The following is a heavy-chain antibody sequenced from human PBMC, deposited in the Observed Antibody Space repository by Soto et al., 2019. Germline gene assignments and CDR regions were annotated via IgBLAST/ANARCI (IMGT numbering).Heavy chain of an antibody. CDR1: GGSISSGDYY. J-gene: IGHJ3*02. V-gene: IGHV4-30-4*01. Sequence: PSETLSLTCTVSGGSISSGDYYWSWIRQPPGKGLEWIGYIYYSGSTYYNPSLKSRVTISVDTSKNQFSLKLSSVTAADTAVYYCAIKTYYYDSSGLNDAFDIWGQGTMVTVSS. CDR2: IYYSGST. D-gene: IGHD3-22*01. CDR3: AIKTYYYDSSGLNDAFDI.